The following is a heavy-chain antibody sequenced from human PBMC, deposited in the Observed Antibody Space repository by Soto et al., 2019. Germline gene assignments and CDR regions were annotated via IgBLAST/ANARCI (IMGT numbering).Heavy chain of an antibody. J-gene: IGHJ5*02. Sequence: SVKVSCKASGFTFTSSAMQWVRQARGQRLEWIGWIVVGSGNTNYAQKFQERVTITRDMSTSTAYMELSSLRSEDTAVCYCAADPSAILTDKTSFDPWGQGTLVTVSS. CDR2: IVVGSGNT. D-gene: IGHD3-9*01. CDR1: GFTFTSSA. CDR3: AADPSAILTDKTSFDP. V-gene: IGHV1-58*02.